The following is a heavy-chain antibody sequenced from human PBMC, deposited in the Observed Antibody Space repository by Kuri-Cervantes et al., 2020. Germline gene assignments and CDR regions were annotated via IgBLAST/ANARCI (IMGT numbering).Heavy chain of an antibody. CDR3: ATTTSYYYYYGMDV. CDR1: GFTFSSYW. J-gene: IGHJ6*02. D-gene: IGHD1-26*01. V-gene: IGHV3-74*01. Sequence: GESLKISCAASGFTFSSYWMHWVRQAPGKGLVWVSRINSDGSSTSYADSVKGRFTISRDNAKNTLYLQMNSLRAEDTAVYYCATTTSYYYYYGMDVWGQGTTVTVSS. CDR2: INSDGSST.